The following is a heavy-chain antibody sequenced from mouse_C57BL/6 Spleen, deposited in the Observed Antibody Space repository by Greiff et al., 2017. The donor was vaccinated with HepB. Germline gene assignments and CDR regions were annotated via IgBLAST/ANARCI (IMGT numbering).Heavy chain of an antibody. V-gene: IGHV1-4*01. CDR2: INPSSGNN. CDR3: ARGGGDTVPCAY. CDR1: GYTFTSYT. Sequence: QVQLQQSGAELARPGASVKMSCKASGYTFTSYTMHWVKQRPGQGLEWIGYINPSSGNNKYNQKFKDKATLPADKSSSTAYMQLSSRTSEDSAVYYCARGGGDTVPCAYWGQGTLVTVSA. D-gene: IGHD1-1*01. J-gene: IGHJ3*01.